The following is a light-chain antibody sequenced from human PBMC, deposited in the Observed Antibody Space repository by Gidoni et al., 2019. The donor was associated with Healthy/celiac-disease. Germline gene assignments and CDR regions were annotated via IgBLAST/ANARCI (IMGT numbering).Light chain of an antibody. Sequence: DIVMTQSPLSLPVTPGEPASISCRSSQSLLHRNGYNYLEWYLQKPGQSPQLLIYLGSTRACGVPERISGRGARKDFTPKISRVEAEDVGVYYCMQARQTPLTFGGGTKVEIK. V-gene: IGKV2-28*01. J-gene: IGKJ4*01. CDR3: MQARQTPLT. CDR1: QSLLHRNGYNY. CDR2: LGS.